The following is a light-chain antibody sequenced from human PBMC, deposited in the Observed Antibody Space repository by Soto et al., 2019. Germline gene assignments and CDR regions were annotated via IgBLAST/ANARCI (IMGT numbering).Light chain of an antibody. CDR1: NTGIKG. Sequence: SYELTQPPSVSVAPGKTARTTCAKNNTGIKGVHWYQQKPGQAPVLVIYYDGDRPSGIPERFSGSNSGHTATLTISRVEAGDEADYYCQVWDISGDHPVVFGGGTKLTVL. CDR3: QVWDISGDHPVV. CDR2: YDG. J-gene: IGLJ2*01. V-gene: IGLV3-21*04.